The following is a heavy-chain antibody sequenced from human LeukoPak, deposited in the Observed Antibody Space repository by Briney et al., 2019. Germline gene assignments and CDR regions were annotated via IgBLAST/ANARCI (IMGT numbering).Heavy chain of an antibody. J-gene: IGHJ3*02. CDR3: ARDCGIVGATRPDAFDI. CDR1: GYTFTSFG. Sequence: ASVKVSCKASGYTFTSFGISWVRQAPGQGPEWVGWVSAYNGYNGNTNYAQKVQGRVTMTTDTSTSTAYMELRSLRSDDTAVYYCARDCGIVGATRPDAFDIWGQGTMVTVSS. V-gene: IGHV1-18*01. D-gene: IGHD1-26*01. CDR2: VSAYNGYNGNT.